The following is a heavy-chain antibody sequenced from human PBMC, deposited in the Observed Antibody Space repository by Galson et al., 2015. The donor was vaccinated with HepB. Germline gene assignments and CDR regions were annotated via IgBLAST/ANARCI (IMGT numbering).Heavy chain of an antibody. J-gene: IGHJ6*02. V-gene: IGHV3-30*18. CDR2: ISYDGSNK. CDR1: GFTFSSLG. Sequence: SLRLSCAASGFTFSSLGMHWVRQAPGKGLEWVAIISYDGSNKDYVDSVKGRFTISRDNSKNTVFLQMNSLRAEDTAVYYCAKNYYGSGTYYSSYYNYYAMDVWGQGTTVTVSS. D-gene: IGHD3-10*01. CDR3: AKNYYGSGTYYSSYYNYYAMDV.